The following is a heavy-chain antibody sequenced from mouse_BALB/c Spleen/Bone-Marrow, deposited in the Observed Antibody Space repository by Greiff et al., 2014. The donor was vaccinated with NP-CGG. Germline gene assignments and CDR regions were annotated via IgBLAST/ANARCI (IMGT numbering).Heavy chain of an antibody. J-gene: IGHJ1*01. CDR3: ARVVTTATLYWYFDV. CDR1: GFTFSDYY. D-gene: IGHD1-2*01. Sequence: EVNLVESGGGLVKPGGSLKLSCAASGFTFSDYYMYWVRQTPEKRLEWVATISDGGSYTYYPDSVKGRFTISRDNAKNNLYLQMSSLKSEDTAMYYCARVVTTATLYWYFDVWGAGTTVTVSS. CDR2: ISDGGSYT. V-gene: IGHV5-4*02.